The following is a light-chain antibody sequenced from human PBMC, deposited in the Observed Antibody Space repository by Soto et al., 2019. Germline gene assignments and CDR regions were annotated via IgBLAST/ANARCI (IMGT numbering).Light chain of an antibody. CDR2: GNS. J-gene: IGLJ2*01. V-gene: IGLV1-40*01. CDR3: QSYDSSLTGSV. CDR1: SSNIGATYD. Sequence: QLVLTQPPSVSGAPGQRVTISCTGSSSNIGATYDVHWYQQRPGTVPKLLIYGNSNRPSGVPDRFSGSRSGTSASLAITGLQAEDEADYYCQSYDSSLTGSVFGGGTKLTVL.